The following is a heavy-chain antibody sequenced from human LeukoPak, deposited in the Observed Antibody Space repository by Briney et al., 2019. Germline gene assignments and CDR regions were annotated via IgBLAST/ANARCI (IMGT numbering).Heavy chain of an antibody. CDR1: GYTFTGYY. CDR3: ARDTRDYDFWSGYYLYYMDV. J-gene: IGHJ6*03. Sequence: ASVKVSCKASGYTFTGYYMHWVRQAPGQGLEWMGWINPNSGGTNYAQEFQGRVTMTRDTSISTAYMELSRLRSDDTAVYYCARDTRDYDFWSGYYLYYMDVWGKGTTVTVSS. D-gene: IGHD3-3*01. CDR2: INPNSGGT. V-gene: IGHV1-2*02.